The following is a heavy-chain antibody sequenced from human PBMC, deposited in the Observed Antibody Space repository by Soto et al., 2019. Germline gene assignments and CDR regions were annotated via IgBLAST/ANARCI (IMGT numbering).Heavy chain of an antibody. V-gene: IGHV3-23*01. CDR2: ISATGGST. CDR1: GFTFSNYA. CDR3: ARGIRNYYGVDV. J-gene: IGHJ6*02. Sequence: GGSLRLSCAASGFTFSNYAMNWVRQAPGKGLEWVATISATGGSTYYADSVKGRFTISRDNAKNTLYLQMNSLRAEDTAVYWCARGIRNYYGVDVWGQGTTVTVSS.